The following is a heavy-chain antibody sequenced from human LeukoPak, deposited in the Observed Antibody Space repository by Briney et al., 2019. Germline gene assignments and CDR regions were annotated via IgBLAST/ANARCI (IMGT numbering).Heavy chain of an antibody. CDR1: GYTFTGYY. Sequence: ASVKVSCKASGYTFTGYYMHWVRQAPGQGLEWMGWISAYNGNTNYAQKLQGRVTMTTDTSTSTAYMELRSLRSDDTAVYYCARLGNTAMAKLYFDYWGQGTLVTVSS. CDR2: ISAYNGNT. CDR3: ARLGNTAMAKLYFDY. D-gene: IGHD5-18*01. J-gene: IGHJ4*02. V-gene: IGHV1-18*01.